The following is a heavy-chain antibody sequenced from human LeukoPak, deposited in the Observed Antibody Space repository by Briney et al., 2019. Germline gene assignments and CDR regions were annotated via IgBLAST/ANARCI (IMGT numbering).Heavy chain of an antibody. CDR2: INHSGST. J-gene: IGHJ3*02. D-gene: IGHD4-17*01. Sequence: SETLSLTCAVYGGSFSGYYWSWIRQPPGKGLEWIGEINHSGSTNYNPSLKSRVTISVDTSKNQFSLKLSSVTAADTAVYYCATPDPEHEYGDSHGFDIWGQGKMVTVSS. CDR1: GGSFSGYY. CDR3: ATPDPEHEYGDSHGFDI. V-gene: IGHV4-34*01.